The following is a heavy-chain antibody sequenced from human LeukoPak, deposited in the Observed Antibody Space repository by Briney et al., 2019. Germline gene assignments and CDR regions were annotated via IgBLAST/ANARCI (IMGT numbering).Heavy chain of an antibody. CDR3: ARKYGGYADY. V-gene: IGHV3-48*02. CDR1: GVTLRIYS. Sequence: GGSLRLSCAVSGVTLRIYSMMGVRQARGKGGECVSHISGGSSSVYYADSVKGRVTIYRDNDKNSLYLQMNSLRDEDTAVYYCARKYGGYADYWGQGTLVTVSS. D-gene: IGHD5-12*01. CDR2: ISGGSSSV. J-gene: IGHJ4*02.